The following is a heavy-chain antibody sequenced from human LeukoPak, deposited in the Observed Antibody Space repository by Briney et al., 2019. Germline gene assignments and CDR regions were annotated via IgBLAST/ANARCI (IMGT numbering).Heavy chain of an antibody. CDR2: IKSKTDGCTT. Sequence: GGSLRLSCAASGFTFSNAWMSWVRQAPGKGLEWVGRIKSKTDGCTTDYAAPVKGRFTISRDDSKNTLYLQMNSLKTEDTAMYYCTPRARFDPWGQGTLVTVSS. CDR3: TPRARFDP. CDR1: GFTFSNAW. V-gene: IGHV3-15*01. J-gene: IGHJ5*02.